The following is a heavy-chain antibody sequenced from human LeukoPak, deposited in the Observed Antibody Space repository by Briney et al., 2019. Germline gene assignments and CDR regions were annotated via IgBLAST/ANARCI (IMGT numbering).Heavy chain of an antibody. CDR3: ASSPNWNEAEYYFEH. Sequence: PGGSLRLSCAGSGFTDSGLTFSSDWMSWVRQPPGKGLEWVANINQDTIKKYYLDSVKGRFTISRDHAKNSLCLQMNSLRAGDTAVYFCASSPNWNEAEYYFEHWGRGTLVIVAS. J-gene: IGHJ4*02. CDR2: INQDTIKK. CDR1: GFTDSGLTFSSDW. V-gene: IGHV3-7*01. D-gene: IGHD1-1*01.